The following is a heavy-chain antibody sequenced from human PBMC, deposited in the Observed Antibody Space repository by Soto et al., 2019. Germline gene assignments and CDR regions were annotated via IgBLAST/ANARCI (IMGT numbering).Heavy chain of an antibody. CDR1: GFTFSSYW. J-gene: IGHJ4*02. CDR2: IKQDGSEK. V-gene: IGHV3-7*01. Sequence: GGSLRHSCAVSGFTFSSYWIRWVRQAPGKGLEWVATIKQDGSEKYYVDSVKGRFTISRDNAKNSLYLQMNSLRTEDTAVYYCARDLFGESHWGQGTLVTVSS. D-gene: IGHD3-10*01. CDR3: ARDLFGESH.